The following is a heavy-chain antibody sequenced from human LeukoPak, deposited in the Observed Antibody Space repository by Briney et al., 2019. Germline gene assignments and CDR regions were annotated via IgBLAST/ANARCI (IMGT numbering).Heavy chain of an antibody. CDR1: GGSISSSSYY. D-gene: IGHD3-10*01. V-gene: IGHV4-39*07. Sequence: PSETLSLTCTVSGGSISSSSYYWGWIRQPPGKGLEWIGEINHSGSTNYNPSLKSRVTISVDTSKNQFSLKLSSVTAADTAVYYCANGSGSLFDYWGQGTLVTVSS. CDR2: INHSGST. J-gene: IGHJ4*02. CDR3: ANGSGSLFDY.